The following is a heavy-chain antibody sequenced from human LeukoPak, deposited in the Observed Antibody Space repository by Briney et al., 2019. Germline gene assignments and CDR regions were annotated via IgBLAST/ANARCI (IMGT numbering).Heavy chain of an antibody. CDR3: ANAGGSYYFDY. D-gene: IGHD1-26*01. Sequence: GGSLRLSCAASGFTFSSYDMSWVRQAPGKGLEWVSAISGSGGSNYYAASEKRRFTISRDSYKNMQHLQMNSLRAEDTAVYYCANAGGSYYFDYWGQGTLVTVSS. V-gene: IGHV3-23*01. CDR2: ISGSGGSN. CDR1: GFTFSSYD. J-gene: IGHJ4*02.